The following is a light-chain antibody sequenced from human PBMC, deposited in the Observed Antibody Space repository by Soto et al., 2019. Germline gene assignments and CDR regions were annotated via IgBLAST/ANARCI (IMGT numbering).Light chain of an antibody. V-gene: IGKV3-20*01. CDR1: QSVSSSY. CDR3: QQYGSSPLYT. Sequence: EIVLTQSPGTLSLFPGERATLSCRASQSVSSSYLAWYQQKPGQAPRLLIYGASSRVAGIPDRFSGSWSVTDFTLTISRLEPEDFAVYYCQQYGSSPLYTFGQGTNVEIK. CDR2: GAS. J-gene: IGKJ2*01.